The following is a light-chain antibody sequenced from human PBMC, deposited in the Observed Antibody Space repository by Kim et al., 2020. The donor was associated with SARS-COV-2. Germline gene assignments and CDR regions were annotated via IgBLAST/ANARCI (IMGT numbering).Light chain of an antibody. V-gene: IGKV3-15*01. J-gene: IGKJ4*01. CDR2: GVS. Sequence: VFPGERATLTCRTSQTISRDLAWYQQKPGQAPRLLIYGVSTRATGIPATFTGSGSGTEFTLTISNLQSEDFALYYCQQYNDWPLTFGGGTKVDIK. CDR1: QTISRD. CDR3: QQYNDWPLT.